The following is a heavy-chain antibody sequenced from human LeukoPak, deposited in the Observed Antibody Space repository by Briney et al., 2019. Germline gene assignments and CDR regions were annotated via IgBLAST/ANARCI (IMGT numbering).Heavy chain of an antibody. CDR2: INPNSGGT. J-gene: IGHJ4*02. CDR3: ARGPYSSGWLSGY. D-gene: IGHD6-19*01. Sequence: ASVKVSCKASGYTFTTYGITWVRQAPGQGLEWMGWINPNSGGTNYAQKFQGRVTMTRDTSISTAYMELSRLRSDDTAVYYCARGPYSSGWLSGYWGQGTLVTVSS. V-gene: IGHV1-2*02. CDR1: GYTFTTYG.